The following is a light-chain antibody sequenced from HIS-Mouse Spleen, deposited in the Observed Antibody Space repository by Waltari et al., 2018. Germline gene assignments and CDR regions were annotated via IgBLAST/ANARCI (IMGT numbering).Light chain of an antibody. CDR3: AAWDDSLSGPV. V-gene: IGLV1-47*01. CDR1: SSNIGSNY. CDR2: RNN. Sequence: QSVLTQPPSASGTPGPRVTISCSGSSSNIGSNYVDWYQQPPGTAPKLLIYRNNQRPSGVPDRFSGSKSGTSASLAISGLRSEDEADYYCAAWDDSLSGPVFGGGTKLTVL. J-gene: IGLJ3*02.